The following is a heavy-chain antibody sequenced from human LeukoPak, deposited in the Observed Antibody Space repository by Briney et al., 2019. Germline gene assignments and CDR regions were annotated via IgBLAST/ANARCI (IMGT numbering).Heavy chain of an antibody. Sequence: ASVKVSCKASGYTFTSYYMHWVRQAPGQGLEWMGIINPSGGSTSYAQKFQGRVTMTRDMSTSTVYMELSSLRSEDTAVYYCARDAPDSSGYSVIGYWGQGTLVTVSS. V-gene: IGHV1-46*01. CDR3: ARDAPDSSGYSVIGY. CDR1: GYTFTSYY. J-gene: IGHJ4*02. CDR2: INPSGGST. D-gene: IGHD3-22*01.